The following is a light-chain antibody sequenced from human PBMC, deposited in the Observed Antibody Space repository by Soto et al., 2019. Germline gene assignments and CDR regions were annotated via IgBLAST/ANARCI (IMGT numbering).Light chain of an antibody. CDR3: SSYATSRTHVA. CDR2: DVS. Sequence: QSALTQPASVSGSPGQSITISCTGTSGDVGGYNFVSWYQHHPGKAPKLIIHDVSSRPSGVSTRFSASKSGNTASLTISGLQAEDEADYYCSSYATSRTHVAFGGGTKLTVL. V-gene: IGLV2-14*01. CDR1: SGDVGGYNF. J-gene: IGLJ2*01.